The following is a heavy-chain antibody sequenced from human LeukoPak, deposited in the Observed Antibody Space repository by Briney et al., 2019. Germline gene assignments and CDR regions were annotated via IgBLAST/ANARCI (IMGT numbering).Heavy chain of an antibody. V-gene: IGHV4-59*12. Sequence: PSETLSLTCTVSGGSISSYYWSWIRQPPGKGLEWIGYIYYSGSTNYNPSLKSRVTISVDTSKNQFSLKLSSVTAADTAVYYCARAPPSGSYTDYWGQGTLVTVSS. CDR1: GGSISSYY. CDR2: IYYSGST. D-gene: IGHD1-26*01. J-gene: IGHJ4*02. CDR3: ARAPPSGSYTDY.